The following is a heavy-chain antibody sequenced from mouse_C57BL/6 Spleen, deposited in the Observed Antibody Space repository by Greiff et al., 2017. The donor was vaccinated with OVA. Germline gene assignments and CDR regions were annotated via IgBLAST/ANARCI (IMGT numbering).Heavy chain of an antibody. CDR2: IHPNSGST. CDR3: AREVENGNWCAY. D-gene: IGHD1-1*01. V-gene: IGHV1-64*01. J-gene: IGHJ3*01. Sequence: QVQLQQPGAELVKPGASVKLSCKASGYTFTSYWMHWVKQRPGQGLEWIGMIHPNSGSTNSNEKFKSKATLTVDKSSSTAYMQLSSLTSEDSAVYYCAREVENGNWCAYWGQGTLGTVSA. CDR1: GYTFTSYW.